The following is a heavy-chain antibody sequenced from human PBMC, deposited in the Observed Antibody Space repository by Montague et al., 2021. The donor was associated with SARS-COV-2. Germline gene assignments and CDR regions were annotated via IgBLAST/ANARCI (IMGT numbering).Heavy chain of an antibody. D-gene: IGHD5-12*01. CDR1: GGSFSGYY. CDR3: ARGPTNNIGMVATRLDY. V-gene: IGHV4-34*01. Sequence: SETLSLTCAVYGGSFSGYYWNWIRQPPGKGLEWIGEINNSGSTNYNPSLKSRVTISVDTSNNQFSLKLTSVTAADTAVYYCARGPTNNIGMVATRLDYWGQGTLVTVSS. J-gene: IGHJ4*02. CDR2: INNSGST.